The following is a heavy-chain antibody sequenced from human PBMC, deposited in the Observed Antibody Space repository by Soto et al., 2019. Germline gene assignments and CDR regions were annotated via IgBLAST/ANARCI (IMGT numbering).Heavy chain of an antibody. CDR2: IDPDSNT. D-gene: IGHD6-19*01. CDR3: ARRTYSSGWRHYFDY. Sequence: EVQLVQSGAEVKKPGESLQISCKGSGYSFTSYWIGWVRQMPGKGLEWMGIIDPDSNTRYSPSFQGQVTISADKSINTAYLQWSSLKAADTAMYYCARRTYSSGWRHYFDYWGQGTLVTVSS. V-gene: IGHV5-51*01. CDR1: GYSFTSYW. J-gene: IGHJ4*02.